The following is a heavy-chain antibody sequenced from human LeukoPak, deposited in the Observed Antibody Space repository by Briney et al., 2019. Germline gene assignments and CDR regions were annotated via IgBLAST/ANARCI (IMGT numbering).Heavy chain of an antibody. J-gene: IGHJ4*01. D-gene: IGHD6-13*01. CDR1: SGSISSSSYY. CDR3: ARHRIAAATH. V-gene: IGHV4-39*01. CDR2: IYYSGST. Sequence: SETMSLTCTVSSGSISSSSYYWGWIRQPPGRGLEWIGSIYYSGSTYCNPSLKRRVTISVDTSKNQFSLWHSTVRAAVMAVYYCARHRIAAATHWGDGTLGTVSS.